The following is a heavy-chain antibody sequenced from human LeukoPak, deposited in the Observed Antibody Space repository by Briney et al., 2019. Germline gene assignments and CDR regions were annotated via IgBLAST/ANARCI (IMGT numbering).Heavy chain of an antibody. D-gene: IGHD4-17*01. CDR3: ARGAPTVTTYYFDY. CDR2: IYHSGST. CDR1: GGSISSSNW. J-gene: IGHJ4*02. Sequence: SETLSLTCAVSGGSISSSNWWSWVRQPPGKGLEWIGEIYHSGSTYYNPSLKSRVTISVDRSKNQFSLKLSSVTAADTAVYYCARGAPTVTTYYFDYWGQGTLVTVSS. V-gene: IGHV4-4*02.